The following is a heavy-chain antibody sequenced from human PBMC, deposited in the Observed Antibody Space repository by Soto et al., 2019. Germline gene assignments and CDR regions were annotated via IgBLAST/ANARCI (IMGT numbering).Heavy chain of an antibody. Sequence: QVQLQESGPGLVKPSQTLSLTCTVSGGSISSGTYYWSWIRQPPGKGLEWIGYIYHSGSSQYNPSLKSRVTISLDTSKNQFSLELRSVTAADTAVYYCARDLLDTTVDYYFDYWGPGRLVTVSS. D-gene: IGHD4-17*01. CDR2: IYHSGSS. J-gene: IGHJ4*02. V-gene: IGHV4-30-4*01. CDR3: ARDLLDTTVDYYFDY. CDR1: GGSISSGTYY.